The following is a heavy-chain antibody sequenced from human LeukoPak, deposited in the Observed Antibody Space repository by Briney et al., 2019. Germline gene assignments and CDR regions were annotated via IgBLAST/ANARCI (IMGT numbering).Heavy chain of an antibody. J-gene: IGHJ4*02. CDR2: LNPNSGDT. CDR1: GCTFTEYY. D-gene: IGHD5-24*01. Sequence: GASVKVSCKASGCTFTEYYMHWVRQAPGQGLEWMGWLNPNSGDTNYAQKFQGRVSMTRDTSISTAYMDLSDLRSDDTAVYYCARGRNIEMTTMSGGSDYWGQGTLVTVSS. CDR3: ARGRNIEMTTMSGGSDY. V-gene: IGHV1-2*02.